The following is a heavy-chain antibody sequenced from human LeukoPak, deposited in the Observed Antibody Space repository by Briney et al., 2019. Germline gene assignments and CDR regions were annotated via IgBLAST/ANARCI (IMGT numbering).Heavy chain of an antibody. CDR3: ARDRVLHYFDY. Sequence: PGGSLRLSCAVSGFSFSSYAMSWVRQAPGKGLEWVSGISHSGGDTYYADSVKGRFTISRDNSKNTLYLQMTSLRADDTAVYYCARDRVLHYFDYWGQGALVTVSS. D-gene: IGHD3-16*01. CDR1: GFSFSSYA. V-gene: IGHV3-23*01. J-gene: IGHJ4*02. CDR2: ISHSGGDT.